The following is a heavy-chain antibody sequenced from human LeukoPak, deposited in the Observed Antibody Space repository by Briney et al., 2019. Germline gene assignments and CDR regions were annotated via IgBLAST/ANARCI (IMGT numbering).Heavy chain of an antibody. CDR1: GGTFSSYA. Sequence: SVTVSCKASGGTFSSYAISWVRQAPGQGLEWMGGIIPIFGTANYAQKFQGRVTITADESTSTAYMELSSLRSEDTAVYYCARMGEGMATTFDHWGQGTLVTVSS. J-gene: IGHJ4*02. V-gene: IGHV1-69*13. CDR3: ARMGEGMATTFDH. D-gene: IGHD5-24*01. CDR2: IIPIFGTA.